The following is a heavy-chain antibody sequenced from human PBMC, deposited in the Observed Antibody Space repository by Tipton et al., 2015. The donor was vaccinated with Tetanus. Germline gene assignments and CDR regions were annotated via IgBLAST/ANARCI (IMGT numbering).Heavy chain of an antibody. V-gene: IGHV3-23*01. D-gene: IGHD3-9*01. CDR3: ARLVSNAFDV. CDR1: GFSFSSYA. CDR2: ISGSGGST. Sequence: SLRLSCAGPGFSFSSYAMSWVRQAPGRGLEWVSLISGSGGSTYYADSVKGRFTISRDNSKNTLFLQMNSLRAEDTAVYYCARLVSNAFDVWGQGTVVTVSS. J-gene: IGHJ3*01.